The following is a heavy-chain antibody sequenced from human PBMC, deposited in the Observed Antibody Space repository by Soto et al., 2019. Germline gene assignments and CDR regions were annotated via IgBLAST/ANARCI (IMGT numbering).Heavy chain of an antibody. D-gene: IGHD3-22*01. V-gene: IGHV1-2*02. CDR1: GYTFTGYY. CDR2: INPNSGGT. J-gene: IGHJ4*02. CDR3: TVWDSSGYYRRDY. Sequence: ASVKVSCKASGYTFTGYYMHWVRQAPGQGLEWMGWINPNSGGTNYAQKFQGRVTMTRDTSISTAYMELSRLRSDDTAVYYCTVWDSSGYYRRDYWGQGTLVTVSS.